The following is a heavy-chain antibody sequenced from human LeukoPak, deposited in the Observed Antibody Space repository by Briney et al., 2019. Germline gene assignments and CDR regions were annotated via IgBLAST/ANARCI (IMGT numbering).Heavy chain of an antibody. J-gene: IGHJ3*02. D-gene: IGHD6-13*01. CDR2: ISYDGSNK. CDR1: GFTYSSYA. Sequence: GGSLRLSCAASGFTYSSYAMHWVPEAPDKGLEWVAVISYDGSNKYYADSVKGRFTISRDNANNSLLLQMDRLKVEDTAMYYCATEGRGSSSLKIWGQGTMVTVSS. V-gene: IGHV3-30*04. CDR3: ATEGRGSSSLKI.